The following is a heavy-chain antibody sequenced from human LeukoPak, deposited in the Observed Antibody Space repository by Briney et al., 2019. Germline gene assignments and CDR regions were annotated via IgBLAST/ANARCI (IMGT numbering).Heavy chain of an antibody. D-gene: IGHD3-16*01. CDR1: GGSVSTYY. CDR3: ASLSPPIDF. V-gene: IGHV4-4*07. CDR2: IYTSESS. J-gene: IGHJ4*02. Sequence: KPSETLSLTCTVSGGSVSTYYWSWIRQPAGKGLEWIGRIYTSESSRYNPSLKSRVTMSVDTPKNQISLNLTSVTAADTAVYYCASLSPPIDFWGQGILVTVSS.